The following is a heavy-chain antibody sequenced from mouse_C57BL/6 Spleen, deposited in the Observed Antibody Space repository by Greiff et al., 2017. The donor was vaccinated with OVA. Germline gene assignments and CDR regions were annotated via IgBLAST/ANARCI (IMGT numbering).Heavy chain of an antibody. CDR3: ARQGGITTVVGYAMDY. CDR2: IWSDGST. Sequence: QVQLKESGPGLVAPSQSLSITCTVSGFSLTSYGVHWVRQPPGKGLEWLVVIWSDGSTTYNSALKSRLSISKDNSKSQVFLKMNSLQTDDTAMYYCARQGGITTVVGYAMDYWGQGTSVTVSS. CDR1: GFSLTSYG. V-gene: IGHV2-6-1*01. D-gene: IGHD1-1*01. J-gene: IGHJ4*01.